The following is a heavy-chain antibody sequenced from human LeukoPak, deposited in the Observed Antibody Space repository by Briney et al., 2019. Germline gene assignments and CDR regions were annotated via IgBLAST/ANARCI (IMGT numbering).Heavy chain of an antibody. CDR1: GFTFSSYA. D-gene: IGHD1/OR15-1a*01. J-gene: IGHJ4*02. V-gene: IGHV3-30-3*01. Sequence: GRSLRLSCAASGFTFSSYAMHWVRQAPGKGLEWVAVISYDGSNKYYADSVKGRFTISRDNSKNTLYLQMNSLRAEDTAVYYCARALNNGEDYWGQGTLVTVSS. CDR3: ARALNNGEDY. CDR2: ISYDGSNK.